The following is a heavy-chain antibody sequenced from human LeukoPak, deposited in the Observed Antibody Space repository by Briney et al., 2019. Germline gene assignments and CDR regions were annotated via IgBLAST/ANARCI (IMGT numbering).Heavy chain of an antibody. CDR1: GFTFSSYA. CDR3: ANPYYYGSSGSPRRGAFDI. J-gene: IGHJ3*02. Sequence: GGSLRLSCAASGFTFSSYAMSWVRQAPGKGLEWVSAISGSGGSTYYADSVKGRFTISRDNSKNTLYLQMNSLRAEDTAVYYCANPYYYGSSGSPRRGAFDIWGQGTMVTVSS. CDR2: ISGSGGST. V-gene: IGHV3-23*01. D-gene: IGHD3-22*01.